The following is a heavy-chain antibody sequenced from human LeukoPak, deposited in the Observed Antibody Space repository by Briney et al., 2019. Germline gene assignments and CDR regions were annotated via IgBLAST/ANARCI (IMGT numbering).Heavy chain of an antibody. CDR1: GFTFSSYA. J-gene: IGHJ4*02. Sequence: GGSLRLSCAASGFTFSSYAMSWVRQAPGKGLEWVSAISGSGGSTYYADSVKGRFTISRDNAKNSLYLQMNSLRAEDTAVYYCARVSTAVSLAIDYWGQGTLVTVST. CDR3: ARVSTAVSLAIDY. D-gene: IGHD6-13*01. CDR2: ISGSGGST. V-gene: IGHV3-23*01.